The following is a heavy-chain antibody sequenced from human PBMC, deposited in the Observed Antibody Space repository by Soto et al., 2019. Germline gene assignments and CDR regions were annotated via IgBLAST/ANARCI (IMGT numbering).Heavy chain of an antibody. J-gene: IGHJ4*02. D-gene: IGHD4-17*01. CDR3: ASLGDYGDYAFYFDY. V-gene: IGHV4-4*02. Sequence: SETLSLTCAVSGGSISSSNWWSWVRQPPGKGLEWIGEIYHSGNTNYNPSLKSRVTMAVDKSRNQFSLKLSSVTAADTAVYYCASLGDYGDYAFYFDYWGQGTLVTVSS. CDR1: GGSISSSNW. CDR2: IYHSGNT.